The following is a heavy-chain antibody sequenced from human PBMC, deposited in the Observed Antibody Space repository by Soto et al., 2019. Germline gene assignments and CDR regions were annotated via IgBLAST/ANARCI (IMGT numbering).Heavy chain of an antibody. J-gene: IGHJ4*02. CDR1: GFTFSSYA. Sequence: GGSLRLSCAASGFTFSSYAMSWVRQAPGKGLEWVSAISGSDGSTYYADSVKGRFTISRDNSKNTLYLQMNSLRAEDTAVYYCATVKGGYYFDYWGQGTLVTVSS. CDR2: ISGSDGST. CDR3: ATVKGGYYFDY. V-gene: IGHV3-23*01. D-gene: IGHD3-16*01.